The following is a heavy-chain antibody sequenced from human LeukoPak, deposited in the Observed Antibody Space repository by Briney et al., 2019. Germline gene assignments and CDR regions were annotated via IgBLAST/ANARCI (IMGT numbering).Heavy chain of an antibody. V-gene: IGHV1-2*02. J-gene: IGHJ4*02. Sequence: WASVKVSCKASGYTFTNYHMHWVRQAPGQGLEWMGWINPNSGGTNYAQKFQGRVTMTRDTSISTAYMELSSLRSGDTAVYYCARFAVHRRLAVAGQFGLDYWGQGTLVTVSS. D-gene: IGHD6-19*01. CDR2: INPNSGGT. CDR3: ARFAVHRRLAVAGQFGLDY. CDR1: GYTFTNYH.